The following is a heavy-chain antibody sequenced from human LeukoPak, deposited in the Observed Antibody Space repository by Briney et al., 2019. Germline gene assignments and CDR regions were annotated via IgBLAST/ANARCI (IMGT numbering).Heavy chain of an antibody. CDR2: INPSSGST. J-gene: IGHJ4*02. CDR1: GYTFTGYY. D-gene: IGHD6-13*01. CDR3: ATYSSSWYANYYFDY. V-gene: IGHV1-46*01. Sequence: ASVKVSCKASGYTFTGYYMHWVRQAPGQGLEWVGIINPSSGSTNYAQKFQGRVTMTRDTSTSTVYMDMSSLRSEDTAVYYCATYSSSWYANYYFDYWGQGTLVTVSS.